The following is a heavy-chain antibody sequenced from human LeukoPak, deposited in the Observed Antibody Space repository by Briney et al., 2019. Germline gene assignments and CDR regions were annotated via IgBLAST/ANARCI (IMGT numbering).Heavy chain of an antibody. J-gene: IGHJ4*02. D-gene: IGHD1-14*01. Sequence: PGGSLRLSCAASGFTFDDYGMSWVRQAPGKGLEWVSGINWNGGSTGYADSVKGRFTISRDNSKSTVYLQVNSLRGEDTAVFYCARDPLNRRWGPYYFDYWGQGTLVTVSS. V-gene: IGHV3-20*04. CDR3: ARDPLNRRWGPYYFDY. CDR2: INWNGGST. CDR1: GFTFDDYG.